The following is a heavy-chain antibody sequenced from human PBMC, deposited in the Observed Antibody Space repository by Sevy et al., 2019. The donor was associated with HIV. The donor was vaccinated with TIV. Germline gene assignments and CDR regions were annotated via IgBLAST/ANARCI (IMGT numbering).Heavy chain of an antibody. CDR2: IGGSGTST. V-gene: IGHV3-23*01. D-gene: IGHD3-22*01. CDR3: AKRGNYDARYWYFDL. CDR1: GFTFSCCA. Sequence: GGSLRLSCEASGFTFSCCAMTWVRQTPGKGLEWVSTIGGSGTSTFYADSVRGRFNISRDNSQNTLFLQMNSLRAEDTAVYFCAKRGNYDARYWYFDLWGRGTLVTVSS. J-gene: IGHJ2*01.